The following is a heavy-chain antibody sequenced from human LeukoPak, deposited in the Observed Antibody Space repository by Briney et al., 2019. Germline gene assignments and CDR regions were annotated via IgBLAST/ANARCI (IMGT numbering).Heavy chain of an antibody. Sequence: SETLSLTCTASGGSISSSSYYWGWIRQPPGKGLEWIGSIYYSGSTYYNPSLKSRVTISVDTSKNQFSLKLSSVTAADTAVYYCASVQLGYWGQGTLVTVSS. CDR3: ASVQLGY. V-gene: IGHV4-39*01. CDR1: GGSISSSSYY. D-gene: IGHD1-1*01. CDR2: IYYSGST. J-gene: IGHJ4*02.